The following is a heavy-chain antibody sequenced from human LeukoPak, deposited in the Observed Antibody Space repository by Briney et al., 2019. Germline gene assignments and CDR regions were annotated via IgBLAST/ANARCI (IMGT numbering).Heavy chain of an antibody. CDR3: ARSSNPVRGVINWFDP. Sequence: ASVKVSCKASGGTFSSYAISWVRQAPGQGLEWMGGIIPIFGTANYAQKFQGRVTITADESTSTAYMELSSLRSEDTAVYYCARSSNPVRGVINWFDPWGQGTLVTVSS. CDR2: IIPIFGTA. CDR1: GGTFSSYA. D-gene: IGHD3-10*01. V-gene: IGHV1-69*13. J-gene: IGHJ5*02.